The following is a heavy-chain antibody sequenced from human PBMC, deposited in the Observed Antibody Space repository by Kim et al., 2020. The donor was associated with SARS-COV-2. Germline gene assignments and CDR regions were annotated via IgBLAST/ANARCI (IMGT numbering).Heavy chain of an antibody. V-gene: IGHV4-4*02. CDR2: IYHSGST. J-gene: IGHJ6*02. D-gene: IGHD1-26*01. CDR1: GGSISSSNW. CDR3: ARVAGDGSYPNPYYGMDV. Sequence: SETLSLTCAVSGGSISSSNWWSWVRQPPGKGLEWIGEIYHSGSTNYNPSLKSRVTISVDKSKNQFSLKLSSVTAADTAVYYCARVAGDGSYPNPYYGMDVWGQGTTVTVSS.